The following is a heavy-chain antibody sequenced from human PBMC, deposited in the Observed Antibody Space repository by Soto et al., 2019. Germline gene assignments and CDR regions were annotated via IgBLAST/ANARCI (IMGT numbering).Heavy chain of an antibody. D-gene: IGHD3-3*01. CDR1: GGSFSGYY. Sequence: QVQLQQWGAGLLKPSETLSLTCAVYGGSFSGYYWSWIRQPPGKGLEWIGEINHRGSTNYNPPLKSRVTISVDTSTNQFSLKLSSVPAADTAVYYCASGRVQYDYDFWSGYYTAPFDYWGQGTLVTVSS. CDR2: INHRGST. V-gene: IGHV4-34*01. CDR3: ASGRVQYDYDFWSGYYTAPFDY. J-gene: IGHJ4*02.